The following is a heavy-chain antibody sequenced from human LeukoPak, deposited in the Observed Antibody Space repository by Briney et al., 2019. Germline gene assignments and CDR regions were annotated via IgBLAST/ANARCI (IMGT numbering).Heavy chain of an antibody. J-gene: IGHJ4*02. CDR1: GGTFSSYA. V-gene: IGHV1-69*05. CDR2: IIPIFGTA. D-gene: IGHD3-22*01. Sequence: ASVKVSCKASGGTFSSYAISWVRQAPGQGLEWMGRIIPIFGTANYAQKFQGRVTITTDEPTSTAYMELSSLRSEDTAVYYCARVNNYYDSSGYYPLDYWGQGTLVTVSS. CDR3: ARVNNYYDSSGYYPLDY.